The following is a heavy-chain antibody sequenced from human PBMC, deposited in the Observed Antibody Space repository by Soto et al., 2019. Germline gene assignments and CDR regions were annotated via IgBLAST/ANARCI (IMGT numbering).Heavy chain of an antibody. D-gene: IGHD3-9*01. CDR1: VYILTKND. J-gene: IGHJ5*01. V-gene: IGHV1-8*01. Sequence: GASVKVSCKASVYILTKNDVSWVGQASGKGLEWMGWMNPGSGNTGYAHKFQGRVTMTRDISIATAYMELSSLRSDDTAIYYCARMATFFTINCFDSSGQVTLVTVSS. CDR2: MNPGSGNT. CDR3: ARMATFFTINCFDS.